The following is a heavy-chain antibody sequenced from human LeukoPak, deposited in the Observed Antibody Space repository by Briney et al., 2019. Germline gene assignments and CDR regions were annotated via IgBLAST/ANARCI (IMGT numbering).Heavy chain of an antibody. D-gene: IGHD3-10*01. J-gene: IGHJ4*02. V-gene: IGHV4-38-2*02. CDR1: GYSISSGYY. CDR2: IYHSGST. Sequence: SETLSLTCTVSGYSISSGYYWGWIRQPPGKGLEWIGSIYHSGSTYYNPSLKSRVTISVDTSKDQFSPKLSSVTAADTAVYYCARVYGSGSYYLSFDYWGQGTLVTVSS. CDR3: ARVYGSGSYYLSFDY.